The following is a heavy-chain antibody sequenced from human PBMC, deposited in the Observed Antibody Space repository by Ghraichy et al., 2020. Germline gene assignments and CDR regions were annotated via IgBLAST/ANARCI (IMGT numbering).Heavy chain of an antibody. CDR3: TRAGTFTATTATSFDL. V-gene: IGHV3-74*01. J-gene: IGHJ5*02. Sequence: GGSLRLSCAASGFTFSNYWMHWVRQAPGKGLVWVSRLNSDGSNTNYAGSVKGRFTISRDNTKNTLYLQMNSLTAEDTAVYYCTRAGTFTATTATSFDLWGRGTLVTVSS. CDR1: GFTFSNYW. CDR2: LNSDGSNT. D-gene: IGHD1/OR15-1a*01.